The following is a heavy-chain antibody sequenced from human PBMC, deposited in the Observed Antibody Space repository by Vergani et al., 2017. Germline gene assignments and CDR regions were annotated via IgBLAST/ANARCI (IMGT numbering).Heavy chain of an antibody. Sequence: EVQLVQSGAEVKKPGESLRISCKGSGYSFTSYWISWVRQMPGKGLEWMGRIDPSDSYTNYSPAFQGHVTISADKSISTAYLQWSSLKASDTAMYYCARLIYYDSSGPLVLDYWGQGTLVTVSS. D-gene: IGHD3-22*01. J-gene: IGHJ4*02. V-gene: IGHV5-10-1*01. CDR1: GYSFTSYW. CDR3: ARLIYYDSSGPLVLDY. CDR2: IDPSDSYT.